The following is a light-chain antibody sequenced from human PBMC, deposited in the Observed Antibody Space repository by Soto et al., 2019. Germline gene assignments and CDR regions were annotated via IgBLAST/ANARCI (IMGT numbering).Light chain of an antibody. V-gene: IGKV1-5*01. CDR1: QSISSW. CDR3: QQYNSYPWT. J-gene: IGKJ1*01. Sequence: DIQMTQSPSTLSASVGDTVTITCRASQSISSWLAWYQQKPGKAPELLIYDASNLESGVPPTFSGTGSGTEFTLTISSLQPDDFATYHCQQYNSYPWTFGQGTKVEIK. CDR2: DAS.